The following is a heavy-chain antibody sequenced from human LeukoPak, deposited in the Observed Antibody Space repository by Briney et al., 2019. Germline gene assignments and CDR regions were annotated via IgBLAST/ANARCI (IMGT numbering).Heavy chain of an antibody. CDR2: ISAYSGNT. J-gene: IGHJ4*02. CDR3: ARSSVSGYDLDY. D-gene: IGHD5-12*01. Sequence: ASVKVSCKASGYTFTSSYMHWVRQAPGQGLEWMGWISAYSGNTNYAQKLQGRVTMTTDTSTSTAYMELRSLRSDDTAVYYCARSSVSGYDLDYWGQGTLVTVSS. CDR1: GYTFTSSY. V-gene: IGHV1-18*04.